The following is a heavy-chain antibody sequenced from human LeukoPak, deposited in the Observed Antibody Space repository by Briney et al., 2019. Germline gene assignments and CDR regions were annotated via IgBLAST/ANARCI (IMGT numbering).Heavy chain of an antibody. V-gene: IGHV5-51*01. CDR1: GYSFTSYW. J-gene: IGHJ3*02. CDR3: ARHELYCSGGSCYSNAFDI. Sequence: GESLKISCKGSGYSFTSYWIGWVCQMPGKGLEWMGIIYPGDSDTRYSPSFQGQVTISADKSISTAYLQLSSLKASDTAMYYCARHELYCSGGSCYSNAFDIWGQGTMVTVSS. D-gene: IGHD2-15*01. CDR2: IYPGDSDT.